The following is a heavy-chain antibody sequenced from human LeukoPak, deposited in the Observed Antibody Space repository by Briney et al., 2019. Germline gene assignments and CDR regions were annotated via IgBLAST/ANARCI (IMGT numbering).Heavy chain of an antibody. J-gene: IGHJ4*02. Sequence: GGSLRLSCAASGFTFSSYWMSWVRQAPGKGLEWVANIKQDGSEKYYVDSVKGRFTISRDNAKNSLYLQMDSLRTEDTAVYYCARTLGYSGYDEFDYWGQGTLVTVS. CDR3: ARTLGYSGYDEFDY. V-gene: IGHV3-7*05. D-gene: IGHD5-12*01. CDR2: IKQDGSEK. CDR1: GFTFSSYW.